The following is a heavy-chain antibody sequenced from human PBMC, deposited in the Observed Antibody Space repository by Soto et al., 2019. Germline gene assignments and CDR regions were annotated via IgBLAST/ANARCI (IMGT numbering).Heavy chain of an antibody. CDR2: ISAYNGNT. V-gene: IGHV1-18*01. CDR1: GYTFTSYG. Sequence: GASVKVSCKASGYTFTSYGISWVRQAPGQGLEWMGWISAYNGNTNYARKLQGRVTMTTDTSTSTAYMELRSLRSDDTAVYYCARIGEPTGPDYYYYMDVWGKGTTVTVSS. D-gene: IGHD3-10*01. CDR3: ARIGEPTGPDYYYYMDV. J-gene: IGHJ6*03.